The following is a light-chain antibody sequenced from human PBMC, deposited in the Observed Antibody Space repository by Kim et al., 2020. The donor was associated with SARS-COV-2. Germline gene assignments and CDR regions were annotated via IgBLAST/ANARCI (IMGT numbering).Light chain of an antibody. CDR1: QVINSW. J-gene: IGKJ4*01. Sequence: ASLGDRVTITCRASQVINSWLAWYQQKPGKAPKLLIYAASVLQSGVPSRFSGSGSGTDYTLTISSLQPEDFATYYCQQANSFPLTFGGGTKVDTK. CDR3: QQANSFPLT. CDR2: AAS. V-gene: IGKV1-12*01.